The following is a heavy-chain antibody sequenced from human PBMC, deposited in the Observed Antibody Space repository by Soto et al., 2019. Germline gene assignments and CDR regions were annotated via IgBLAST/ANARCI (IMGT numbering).Heavy chain of an antibody. Sequence: LRRSCAASGFTFISYSMNWVRQAPGKGLEWVSSISSSSSYIYYADSVKGRFTISRDNAKNSLYLQMNSLRAEDTAVYYCARDRSSGWTGGAFDIWGQGTMVTVSS. J-gene: IGHJ3*02. CDR1: GFTFISYS. V-gene: IGHV3-21*01. CDR3: ARDRSSGWTGGAFDI. CDR2: ISSSSSYI. D-gene: IGHD6-19*01.